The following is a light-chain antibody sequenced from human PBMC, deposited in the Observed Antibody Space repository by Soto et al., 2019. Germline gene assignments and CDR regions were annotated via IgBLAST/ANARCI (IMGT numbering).Light chain of an antibody. CDR2: AAS. Sequence: DIQMTQSPSSLSASVGDRVTITCRASQSITTYLNWYRQKPGKAPKLLIYAASSLKSGVPSRFSGSGSETEFTLSISSLQPEDFATYFCQQIYSAPLTFGGGTKVVIK. J-gene: IGKJ4*01. V-gene: IGKV1-39*01. CDR3: QQIYSAPLT. CDR1: QSITTY.